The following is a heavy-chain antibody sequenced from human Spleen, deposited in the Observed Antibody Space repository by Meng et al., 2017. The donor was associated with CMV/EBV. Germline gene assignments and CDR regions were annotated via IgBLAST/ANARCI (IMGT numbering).Heavy chain of an antibody. J-gene: IGHJ4*02. CDR2: INPKSGET. CDR3: ARDVVPLSSSSGDYYFDS. D-gene: IGHD6-25*01. V-gene: IGHV1-2*02. Sequence: ASVKVSCKTSGYTFTGFYVHWVRQAPGRGLQWMGWINPKSGETNYAQKFEGRVTMTRDTSRNTAYMELNRLRSFDTAVYYCARDVVPLSSSSGDYYFDSWGQGTQVTVSS. CDR1: GYTFTGFY.